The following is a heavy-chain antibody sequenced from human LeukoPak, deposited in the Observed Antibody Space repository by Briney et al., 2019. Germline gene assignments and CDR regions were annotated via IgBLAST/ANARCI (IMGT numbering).Heavy chain of an antibody. CDR2: FHNSGTS. Sequence: SETLSLTCTVSDDSISDYYRGWIRQPPGKGLEWIGYFHNSGTSTYNPSLKSRVTISADTSKNQFSLHLYSVTPEDTAMYYCARDNADIVVVAATGFWFDPWGQGTLVTVSS. CDR1: DDSISDYY. J-gene: IGHJ5*02. CDR3: ARDNADIVVVAATGFWFDP. V-gene: IGHV4-4*08. D-gene: IGHD2-15*01.